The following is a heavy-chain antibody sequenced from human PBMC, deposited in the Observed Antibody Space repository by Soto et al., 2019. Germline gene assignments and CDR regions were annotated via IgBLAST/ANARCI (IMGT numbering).Heavy chain of an antibody. Sequence: PSXTLSLTCAVYGGSFSGYYWTWIRQPPGTGLEWIGEINHSGSTNYNPSLKSRVTISVDTSKNQFSLKLSPVTAADTAVYYCARAGAYCGGDCYDYWGQGTLVTVSS. CDR2: INHSGST. CDR1: GGSFSGYY. V-gene: IGHV4-34*01. J-gene: IGHJ4*02. D-gene: IGHD2-21*01. CDR3: ARAGAYCGGDCYDY.